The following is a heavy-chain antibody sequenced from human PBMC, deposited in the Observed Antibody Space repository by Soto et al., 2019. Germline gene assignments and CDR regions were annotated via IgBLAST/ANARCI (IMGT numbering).Heavy chain of an antibody. Sequence: ASVKVSCKASGYIFMNFALHWVRQAPGQSFEWMGWINAGNGKTEYSQKFQGRITIIRDTSASTGYMELSDLRSEDTAVYYCARVPRYSNDIVMVPAVMFDDSFDPWGQGTLVTVSS. CDR3: ARVPRYSNDIVMVPAVMFDDSFDP. D-gene: IGHD2-2*01. J-gene: IGHJ5*02. CDR1: GYIFMNFA. CDR2: INAGNGKT. V-gene: IGHV1-3*01.